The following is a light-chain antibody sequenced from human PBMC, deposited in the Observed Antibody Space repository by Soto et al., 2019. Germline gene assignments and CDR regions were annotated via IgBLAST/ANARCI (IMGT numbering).Light chain of an antibody. CDR2: GAS. Sequence: EIVLTQSPGTLSLSPGERATLSCRASQSVSSSYLAWYQQKPGQAPRLLIYGASSRATGIPDRFSGSGSGTTFTITISSLEPEDFSVYYCQQYDSSPPYTFGQGTKLEIK. CDR3: QQYDSSPPYT. CDR1: QSVSSSY. V-gene: IGKV3-20*01. J-gene: IGKJ2*01.